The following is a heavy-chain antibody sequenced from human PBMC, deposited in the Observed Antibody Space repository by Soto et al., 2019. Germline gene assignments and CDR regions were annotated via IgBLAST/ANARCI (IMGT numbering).Heavy chain of an antibody. CDR2: ISAYNGNT. Sequence: ASVKVSCKASGYTFTSYGISWVRQAPGQGLEWMGWISAYNGNTNYAQKLQGRVTITADESTSTAYMELSSLRSEDTAVYYCAREIEFCSSFLHSKKNTGYSYHGMGVWGPGTTVTVSS. CDR1: GYTFTSYG. J-gene: IGHJ6*02. V-gene: IGHV1-18*01. CDR3: AREIEFCSSFLHSKKNTGYSYHGMGV. D-gene: IGHD6-6*01.